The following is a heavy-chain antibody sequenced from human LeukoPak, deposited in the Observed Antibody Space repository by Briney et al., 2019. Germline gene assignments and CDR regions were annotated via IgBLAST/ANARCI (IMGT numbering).Heavy chain of an antibody. J-gene: IGHJ4*02. CDR2: ISSSSSYI. Sequence: GGSLRLSCAASGFTFSSYSMNWVRQAPGKALEWVSSISSSSSYIHYADSVKGRFTISRDNAKNSLYLQMNSLRAEDTAVYYCARESEYSTNAFDYWGQGTLVTVSS. D-gene: IGHD6-6*01. V-gene: IGHV3-21*01. CDR1: GFTFSSYS. CDR3: ARESEYSTNAFDY.